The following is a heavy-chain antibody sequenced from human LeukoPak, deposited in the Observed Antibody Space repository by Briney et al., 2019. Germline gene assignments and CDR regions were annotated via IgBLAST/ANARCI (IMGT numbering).Heavy chain of an antibody. CDR1: GYTFTGYY. J-gene: IGHJ4*02. D-gene: IGHD1-26*01. Sequence: ASVKVSCKASGYTFTGYYMHWVRQAPGQGLEWMGWINPNRGGTNYAQKFQGRVTMTRDTSISTAYMELSRLRSDDTAVYYCARDIGRYSGSYPDYWGQGTLVTVSS. CDR3: ARDIGRYSGSYPDY. CDR2: INPNRGGT. V-gene: IGHV1-2*02.